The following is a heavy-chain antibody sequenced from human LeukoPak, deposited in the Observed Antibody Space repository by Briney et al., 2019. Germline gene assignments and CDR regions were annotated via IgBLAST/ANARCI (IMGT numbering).Heavy chain of an antibody. V-gene: IGHV4-38-2*02. CDR2: IYHSGST. J-gene: IGHJ3*02. CDR1: GYSISSGYH. D-gene: IGHD4-23*01. CDR3: ASPPVYGGNSALNAFDI. Sequence: TTSETLSLTCTVSGYSISSGYHWGWIRQPPGKGLEWIGSIYHSGSTYYNPSLKSRVTISVDASKNQFSLKLSSVTAADTAEYYCASPPVYGGNSALNAFDIWGQGTMVTVSS.